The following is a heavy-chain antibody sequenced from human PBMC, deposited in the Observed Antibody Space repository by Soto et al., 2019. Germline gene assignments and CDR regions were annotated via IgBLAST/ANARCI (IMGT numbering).Heavy chain of an antibody. V-gene: IGHV4-30-4*01. Sequence: PSETLSLTCTVSGGSISSGDYYWSWIRQPPGKGLEWIGYIYYSGSTYYNPSLKSRVTISVDTSKNQFSLKLSSVTAADTAVYYCARVVRDIVVVPAAIRFEPWGQGTLVTVSS. CDR2: IYYSGST. D-gene: IGHD2-2*02. CDR1: GGSISSGDYY. CDR3: ARVVRDIVVVPAAIRFEP. J-gene: IGHJ5*02.